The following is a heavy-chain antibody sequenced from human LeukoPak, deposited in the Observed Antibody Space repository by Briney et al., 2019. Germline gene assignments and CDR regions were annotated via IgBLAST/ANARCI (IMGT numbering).Heavy chain of an antibody. Sequence: GGSLRLSCAASGFTFSSYAMSWVRQAPGKGREWVSAISGSGGSTYYADSVKGRFTISRDNAKNSLYLQMNSLRAEDTAVYYCARGPYYGDYTPDYWGQGTLVTVSS. CDR1: GFTFSSYA. V-gene: IGHV3-23*01. CDR2: ISGSGGST. CDR3: ARGPYYGDYTPDY. J-gene: IGHJ4*02. D-gene: IGHD4-17*01.